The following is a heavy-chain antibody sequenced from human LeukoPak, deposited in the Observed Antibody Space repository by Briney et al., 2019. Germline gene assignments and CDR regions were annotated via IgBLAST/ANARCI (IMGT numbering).Heavy chain of an antibody. J-gene: IGHJ5*02. CDR1: GFIFSNYW. Sequence: GGSLRLSCAGSGFIFSNYWMHWVRQAPGKGLMWVSRIKTDGTTTYYADSVRGRFTVSRDNAKNTLYLQMNSLRAEDTAVYYCASYGSGSYYNWFDPWGQGTLVTVSS. CDR3: ASYGSGSYYNWFDP. D-gene: IGHD3-10*01. V-gene: IGHV3-74*01. CDR2: IKTDGTTT.